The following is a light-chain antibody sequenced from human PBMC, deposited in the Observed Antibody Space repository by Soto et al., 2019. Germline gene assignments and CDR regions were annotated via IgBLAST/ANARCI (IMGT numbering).Light chain of an antibody. CDR3: QQSLTIPYT. V-gene: IGKV1-39*01. J-gene: IGKJ2*01. CDR2: AAS. CDR1: QTISTH. Sequence: DIQMTQSPSSLSASVRDRVTITCRASQTISTHLNWYQQKPGKAPTLLIYAASTLQSGVPSRFSGSGSGTDFTLTINSLQPEDFATYYCQQSLTIPYTFGQGTKLEIK.